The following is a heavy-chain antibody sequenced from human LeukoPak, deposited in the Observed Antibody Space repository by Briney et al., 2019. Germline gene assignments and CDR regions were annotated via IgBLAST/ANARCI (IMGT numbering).Heavy chain of an antibody. Sequence: GSLRLSCAASGFTVSGNYMTWVRQPPGKGLEWIGEINHSGSTNYNPSVKSRVTISVDTAKNQFSLKLSSVTAADTAVYYCARGVGARKGKINYWGQGTLVTVSS. CDR2: INHSGST. V-gene: IGHV4-34*01. J-gene: IGHJ4*02. D-gene: IGHD1-26*01. CDR3: ARGVGARKGKINY. CDR1: GFTVSGNY.